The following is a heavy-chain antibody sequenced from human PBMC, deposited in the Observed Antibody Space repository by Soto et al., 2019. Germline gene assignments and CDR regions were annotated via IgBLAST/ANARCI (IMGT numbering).Heavy chain of an antibody. J-gene: IGHJ4*02. V-gene: IGHV4-4*07. D-gene: IGHD6-13*01. Sequence: SETLSLTCTVSGDSVSSYFWSWIRQPAGKGLEWIGRIYVTGTTYYTPSLKSRASMSIDTSRNQLSLKLSPVTAADTAVYFCARDGTYTSNWYNFDYWGRGTLVTVSS. CDR3: ARDGTYTSNWYNFDY. CDR2: IYVTGTT. CDR1: GDSVSSYF.